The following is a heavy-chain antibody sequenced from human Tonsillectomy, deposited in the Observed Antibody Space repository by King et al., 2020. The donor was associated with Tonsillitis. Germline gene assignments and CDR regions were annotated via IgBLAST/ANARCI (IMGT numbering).Heavy chain of an antibody. CDR2: ISYDSRQK. CDR1: GFTFSDYG. Sequence: VQLVESGGGVVQPGRSLRLSCGASGFTFSDYGMHWVRQAPGKGLEWVAVISYDSRQKTYADSVKGRFTISRDNSKNTLYLQLNSLRFEDTAVYFCARYRGSEWWFDSWGQGTLVTVSS. D-gene: IGHD3-3*01. V-gene: IGHV3-30*06. CDR3: ARYRGSEWWFDS. J-gene: IGHJ5*02.